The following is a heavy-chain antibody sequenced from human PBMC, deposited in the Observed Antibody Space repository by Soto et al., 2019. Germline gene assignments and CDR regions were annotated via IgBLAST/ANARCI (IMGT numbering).Heavy chain of an antibody. CDR3: ARARSSSSAIGSY. Sequence: PETLSLTCAVSGDSISGDNWLYCVRQPPGKGLEWIGEINHSGSTNYNPSLKSRVTISVDTSKNQFSLKLSSVTAADTAVYYCARARSSSSAIGSYWGQGTLVTVSS. CDR2: INHSGST. V-gene: IGHV4-4*03. D-gene: IGHD6-13*01. J-gene: IGHJ4*02. CDR1: GDSISGDNW.